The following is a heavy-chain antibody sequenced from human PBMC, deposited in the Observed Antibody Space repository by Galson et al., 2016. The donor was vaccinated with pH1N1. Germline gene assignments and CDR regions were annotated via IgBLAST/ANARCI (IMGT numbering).Heavy chain of an antibody. CDR3: ARGLKITNQNVAIRGGFDS. Sequence: SLRLSCAASGFTFSRYSMNWVRQSPGKGLQWVSSITGDSIYIYYPDSVKGRFTISRDNANQLLYLQMNSLRADDTAVYFCARGLKITNQNVAIRGGFDSWGRGTQVIVSS. J-gene: IGHJ4*02. D-gene: IGHD1-14*01. CDR1: GFTFSRYS. CDR2: ITGDSIYI. V-gene: IGHV3-21*01.